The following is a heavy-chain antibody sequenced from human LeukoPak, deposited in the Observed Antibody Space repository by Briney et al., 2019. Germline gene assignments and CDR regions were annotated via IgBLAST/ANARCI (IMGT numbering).Heavy chain of an antibody. D-gene: IGHD5-18*01. J-gene: IGHJ5*02. V-gene: IGHV4-59*01. CDR3: ARARSVATARRYNWFDP. Sequence: SETLSLTCTVSGGSISSYYWSWLRQPPGKGLEWIGYIYYSGSNNYNPSLKSRVTISVDTSKNLFSLKLSSVTAADTAVYYCARARSVATARRYNWFDPWGQGTLVTVSS. CDR1: GGSISSYY. CDR2: IYYSGSN.